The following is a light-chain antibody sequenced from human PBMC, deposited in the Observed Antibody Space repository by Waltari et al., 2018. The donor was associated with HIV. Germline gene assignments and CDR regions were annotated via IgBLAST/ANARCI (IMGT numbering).Light chain of an antibody. CDR3: QAWDSKTVV. CDR1: KLGDKY. Sequence: SYELNQPPSLSVSPGQTAIITCSGAKLGDKYISWYRQNPGQSPLLFIYQDTQRPSGIPERFSASNSGNTATLTISGTQTMDEADYYCQAWDSKTVVFGGGTKVTVL. J-gene: IGLJ2*01. CDR2: QDT. V-gene: IGLV3-1*01.